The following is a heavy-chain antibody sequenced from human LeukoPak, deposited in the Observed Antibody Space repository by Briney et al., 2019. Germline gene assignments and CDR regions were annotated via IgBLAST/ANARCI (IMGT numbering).Heavy chain of an antibody. Sequence: GASVEVSCKTSGYTFTTNGISWVRQAPGQGLEWMGWISANSGNTNYAQKYQGRVTMTTDTSASTVYMELRSLRSDDTAVYYCARDRWYTFDNWGQGTLITVSS. V-gene: IGHV1-18*01. CDR3: ARDRWYTFDN. D-gene: IGHD4-23*01. CDR1: GYTFTTNG. J-gene: IGHJ4*02. CDR2: ISANSGNT.